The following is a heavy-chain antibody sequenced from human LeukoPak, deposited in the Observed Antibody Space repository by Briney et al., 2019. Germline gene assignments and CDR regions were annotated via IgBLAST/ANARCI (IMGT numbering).Heavy chain of an antibody. J-gene: IGHJ4*02. CDR3: VKRTGSSNGWLNY. CDR2: ISGSGGIT. D-gene: IGHD2-2*01. Sequence: GGSLRLSCAASGITFSSYGMSWVRQAPGKGLEWVSSISGSGGITNYADSVKGRFTISRDNSKNTLSLQMNSLRAEDTAIYYCVKRTGSSNGWLNYWGQGTLVTVSS. CDR1: GITFSSYG. V-gene: IGHV3-23*01.